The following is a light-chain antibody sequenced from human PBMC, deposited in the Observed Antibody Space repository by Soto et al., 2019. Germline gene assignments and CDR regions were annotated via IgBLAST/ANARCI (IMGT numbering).Light chain of an antibody. CDR1: QAISSH. Sequence: IQLTQSPSSLSASVGDRVTITCRASQAISSHLAWYQQEPGKAPKLLIYAASTLQSGVPSRFSGSGFGTDFTLTISSLQPEDFATYYCQQLHAYPITFGQGTRLEIK. CDR3: QQLHAYPIT. V-gene: IGKV1-9*01. J-gene: IGKJ5*01. CDR2: AAS.